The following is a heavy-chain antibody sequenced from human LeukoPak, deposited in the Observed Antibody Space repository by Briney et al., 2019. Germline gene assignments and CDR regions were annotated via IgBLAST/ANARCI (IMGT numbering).Heavy chain of an antibody. J-gene: IGHJ4*02. CDR1: GFTFSSYG. Sequence: PGGSLRLSCAASGFTFSSYGMHWVRQAPGKGLEWVAVVSYDGSNKYYADSVKGRFTISRDNSKNTLYLQMNSLRAEDTAVYYCAKEGHGSSLDYWGQGNLVTVSS. V-gene: IGHV3-30*18. D-gene: IGHD6-13*01. CDR2: VSYDGSNK. CDR3: AKEGHGSSLDY.